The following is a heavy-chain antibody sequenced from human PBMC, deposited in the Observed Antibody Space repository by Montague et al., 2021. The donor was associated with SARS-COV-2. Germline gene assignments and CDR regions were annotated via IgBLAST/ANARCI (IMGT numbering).Heavy chain of an antibody. CDR1: GGSISSGDCY. J-gene: IGHJ6*02. CDR3: ARDIGNFDAFWSTSYGMDV. CDR2: IYYSRST. D-gene: IGHD3-3*01. Sequence: TPSLTCTVSGGSISSGDCYWSCNRQHPGKGLGWNRYIYYSRSTYYNPSLKIRFTISVDTSKNQFSLKLISVTAADTAVCYCARDIGNFDAFWSTSYGMDVWGQGTTVTVSS. V-gene: IGHV4-31*03.